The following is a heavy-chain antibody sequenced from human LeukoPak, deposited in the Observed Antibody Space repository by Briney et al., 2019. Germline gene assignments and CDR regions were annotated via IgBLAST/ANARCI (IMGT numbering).Heavy chain of an antibody. CDR2: IYYSGST. J-gene: IGHJ4*02. CDR3: ALTHYYDSSGYYFDY. V-gene: IGHV4-30-4*01. D-gene: IGHD3-22*01. CDR1: GGSISSGDYY. Sequence: PQTLCLTCTVSGGSISSGDYYWSWIRQPPGKGLGWIGYIYYSGSTYYNPSLKSRVTISVDTSKNQLSLKLSSVTAADTAVYYFALTHYYDSSGYYFDYWGQGTLVTVSS.